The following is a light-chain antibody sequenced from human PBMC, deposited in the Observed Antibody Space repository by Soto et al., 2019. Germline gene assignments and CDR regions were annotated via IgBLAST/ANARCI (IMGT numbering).Light chain of an antibody. Sequence: DIQLTKSPSFLSAFLGDRVTITCRASQGISSYLAWYQQKPGKAPKLLIYAASTLQSGVPSRFSGTGSGTEFTLTISSLQPGDFATYYCQQFDTYPVTFGGGTKVEIK. CDR1: QGISSY. J-gene: IGKJ4*01. CDR2: AAS. V-gene: IGKV1-9*01. CDR3: QQFDTYPVT.